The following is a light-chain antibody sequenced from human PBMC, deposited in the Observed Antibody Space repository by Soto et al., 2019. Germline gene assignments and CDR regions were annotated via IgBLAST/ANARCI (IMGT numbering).Light chain of an antibody. CDR1: SSDVGSYNL. CDR3: CSYAGSSTYV. J-gene: IGLJ1*01. Sequence: QSALTQPASVSGSPGQSITISCTGTSSDVGSYNLVSWYQQHPGKAPKLMIYEGSKRPSGVSNRFSGYKSGNTASLTISGLQAKDEADYYCCSYAGSSTYVFGTGTKLTVL. V-gene: IGLV2-23*01. CDR2: EGS.